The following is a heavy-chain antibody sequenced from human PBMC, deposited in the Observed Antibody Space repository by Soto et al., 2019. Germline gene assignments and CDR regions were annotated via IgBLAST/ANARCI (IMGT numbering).Heavy chain of an antibody. J-gene: IGHJ4*02. D-gene: IGHD6-19*01. CDR3: ARSGSGSGWF. V-gene: IGHV3-23*01. Sequence: PGESLKISCAASGFSFVNYAMNWVRQAPGKGLEWVSGLRGSGTSTYYADSVKGRFTISGDNSRDTLFPQMNSLTADDTAVSYCARSGSGSGWFGGRGTLVTVSS. CDR1: GFSFVNYA. CDR2: LRGSGTST.